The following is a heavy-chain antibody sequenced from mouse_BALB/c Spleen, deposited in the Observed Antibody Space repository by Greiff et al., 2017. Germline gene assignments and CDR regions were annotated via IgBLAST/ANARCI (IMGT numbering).Heavy chain of an antibody. CDR2: INPSTGYT. D-gene: IGHD2-10*02. V-gene: IGHV1-7*01. CDR1: GYTFTSYW. CDR3: ARSYGNLFAY. J-gene: IGHJ3*01. Sequence: QVQLKESGAELAKPGASVKMSCKASGYTFTSYWMHWVKQRPGQGLEWIGYINPSTGYTEYNQKFKDKATLTADKSSSTAYMQLSSLTSEDSAVYYCARSYGNLFAYWGQGTLVTVSA.